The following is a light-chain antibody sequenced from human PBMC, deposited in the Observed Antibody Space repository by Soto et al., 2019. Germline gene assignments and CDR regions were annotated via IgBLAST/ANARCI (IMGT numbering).Light chain of an antibody. V-gene: IGKV2-28*01. Sequence: DIVMTQSPLSLPVTPGEAASISCRSSQSLLHSNGYNFLDWYLQKPGQSPQILINLGSNRSSGVPDRFSGSGSGTDFTLKISRVEAEDVGVYYCMQPLQSPRTFGQGTKVEIK. CDR1: QSLLHSNGYNF. J-gene: IGKJ1*01. CDR2: LGS. CDR3: MQPLQSPRT.